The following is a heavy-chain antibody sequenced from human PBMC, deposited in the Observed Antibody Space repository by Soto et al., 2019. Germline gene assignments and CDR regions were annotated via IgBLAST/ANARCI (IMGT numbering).Heavy chain of an antibody. Sequence: SETLSLTCAVYGGSFSGYYWSWIRQPPGKGLEWIGEINHSGSTNYNPSLKSRVTISVDTSKNQFSLKLSSVTAADTAAYYCARGVLSTVAGTNWFDPWGQGTLVTVSS. CDR1: GGSFSGYY. CDR2: INHSGST. D-gene: IGHD1-1*01. CDR3: ARGVLSTVAGTNWFDP. J-gene: IGHJ5*02. V-gene: IGHV4-34*01.